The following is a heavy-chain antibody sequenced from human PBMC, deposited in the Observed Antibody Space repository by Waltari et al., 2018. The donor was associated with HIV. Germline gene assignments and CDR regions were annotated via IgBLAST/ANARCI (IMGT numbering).Heavy chain of an antibody. CDR1: GGSFSGYY. CDR3: ARGLKNYDSSGYKVGYYFDY. V-gene: IGHV4-34*01. Sequence: QVQLQQWGAGLLKSSETLSLTCAVYGGSFSGYYWSWIRQPPGEGLEWIGEINHSGSTNYNPSLKSRVIISVDTSKNQFSLRLNSVTAADTAVYFCARGLKNYDSSGYKVGYYFDYWGQGTVVTVSS. D-gene: IGHD3-22*01. CDR2: INHSGST. J-gene: IGHJ4*02.